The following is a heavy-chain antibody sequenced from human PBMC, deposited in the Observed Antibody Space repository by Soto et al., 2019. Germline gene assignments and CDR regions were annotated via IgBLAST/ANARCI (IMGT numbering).Heavy chain of an antibody. CDR2: IYYSGST. J-gene: IGHJ5*02. CDR1: GGSISSGDYY. Sequence: SETLSLTCTVSGGSISSGDYYWSWIRRPPGKGLEWIGYIYYSGSTYYNPSLKSRVTISVDTSKNQFSLKLSSVTAADTAVYYCARERPDGSRLDPWGQGTLVTVSS. V-gene: IGHV4-30-4*01. D-gene: IGHD6-13*01. CDR3: ARERPDGSRLDP.